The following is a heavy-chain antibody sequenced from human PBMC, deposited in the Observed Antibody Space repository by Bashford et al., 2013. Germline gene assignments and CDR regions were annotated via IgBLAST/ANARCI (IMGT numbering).Heavy chain of an antibody. CDR2: IYYSGST. J-gene: IGHJ2*01. V-gene: IGHV4-39*07. CDR3: ARDGGYVWGSYRENWYFDL. CDR1: GGSISSSSYY. Sequence: SETLSLTCTVSGGSISSSSYYWGWIRQPPGKGLEWIGSIYYSGSTYYNPSLKSRVTMSVDTSKNQFSLKLSSVTAADTAVYYCARDGGYVWGSYRENWYFDLWGRGTLVTVSS. D-gene: IGHD3-16*02.